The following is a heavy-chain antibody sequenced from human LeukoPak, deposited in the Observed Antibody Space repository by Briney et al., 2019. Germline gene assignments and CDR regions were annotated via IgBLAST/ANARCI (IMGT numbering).Heavy chain of an antibody. CDR1: GGSISSSSCY. J-gene: IGHJ6*03. CDR2: IYYSGST. D-gene: IGHD3-10*01. Sequence: PSETLSLTCTVSGGSISSSSCYWGWIRQPPGKGLEWIGSIYYSGSTYYNPSLKSRVTISVDTSKNQFSLKLSSVTAADTAVYYCARSHGSGSYYHTLYYYYYYMDVWGKGTTVTISS. V-gene: IGHV4-39*01. CDR3: ARSHGSGSYYHTLYYYYYYMDV.